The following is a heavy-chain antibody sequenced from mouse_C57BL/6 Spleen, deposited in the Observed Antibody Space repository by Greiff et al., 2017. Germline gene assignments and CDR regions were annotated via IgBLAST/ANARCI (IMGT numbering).Heavy chain of an antibody. Sequence: EVQLKESGPGLVKPSQSLSLTCSVTGYSITSGYYWNWIRQFPGNKLEWMGYISYDGSNNYNPSLKNRISITRDTSKNQFFLKLNSVTTEDTATYYCASYYGSSHAMDYWGQGTSVTVSS. CDR3: ASYYGSSHAMDY. CDR2: ISYDGSN. CDR1: GYSITSGYY. J-gene: IGHJ4*01. D-gene: IGHD1-1*01. V-gene: IGHV3-6*01.